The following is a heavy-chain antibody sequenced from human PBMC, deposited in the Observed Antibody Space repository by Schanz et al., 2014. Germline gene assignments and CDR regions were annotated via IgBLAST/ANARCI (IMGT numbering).Heavy chain of an antibody. CDR2: VFPNGIT. CDR1: GGSIRSGTYY. V-gene: IGHV4-61*02. D-gene: IGHD1-1*01. J-gene: IGHJ2*01. Sequence: QVQLQESGPGLVKPSQTLSLTCTVSGGSIRSGTYYWSWIRQPAGKALEWVGRVFPNGITNYNPSRKRRVAMSLNASKTQFSLTLASLTAADTAVYYCARDTTWRLDLWGRGTLVTVSS. CDR3: ARDTTWRLDL.